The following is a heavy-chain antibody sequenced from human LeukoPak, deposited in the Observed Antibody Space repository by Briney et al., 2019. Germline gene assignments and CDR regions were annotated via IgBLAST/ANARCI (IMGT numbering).Heavy chain of an antibody. CDR1: GFTVSGNY. V-gene: IGHV3-53*01. D-gene: IGHD6-25*01. CDR2: IYTAGST. CDR3: AGGDTWPGLSY. J-gene: IGHJ4*02. Sequence: GGSLRLSCAASGFTVSGNYMSWVRQAPGKGLEWVSVIYTAGSTYNADSVKGRFTISRDKSKNTLYLQMNTLRAEDTAVYFCAGGDTWPGLSYWGQGTLLTVSS.